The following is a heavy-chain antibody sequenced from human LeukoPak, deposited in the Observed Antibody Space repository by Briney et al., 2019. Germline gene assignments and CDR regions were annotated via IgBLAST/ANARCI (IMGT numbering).Heavy chain of an antibody. J-gene: IGHJ4*02. CDR2: INPNSGGT. V-gene: IGHV1-2*02. CDR3: ARAWGYSYGPHFDY. D-gene: IGHD5-18*01. CDR1: GYTFTGYY. Sequence: ASVKVSCKASGYTFTGYYMHWVRQAPGQGLEWMGWINPNSGGTNYAQKFQGRVTMTRDTSISTACMELSRLRSDDTAVYYCARAWGYSYGPHFDYWGQGTLVTVSS.